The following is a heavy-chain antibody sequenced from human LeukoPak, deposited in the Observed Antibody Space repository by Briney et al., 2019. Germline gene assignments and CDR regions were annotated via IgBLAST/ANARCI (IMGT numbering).Heavy chain of an antibody. CDR3: ARWDYYDSSGYYQPYYFDY. J-gene: IGHJ4*02. D-gene: IGHD3-22*01. CDR2: ISYDGSNK. V-gene: IGHV3-30-3*01. Sequence: GRSLRLSCAASGFTFSSYAMHWVRQAPGKGLEWVAVISYDGSNKYYADSVEGRFTISRDNSKNTLYLQMNSLRAEDTAVYYCARWDYYDSSGYYQPYYFDYWGQGTLVTVSS. CDR1: GFTFSSYA.